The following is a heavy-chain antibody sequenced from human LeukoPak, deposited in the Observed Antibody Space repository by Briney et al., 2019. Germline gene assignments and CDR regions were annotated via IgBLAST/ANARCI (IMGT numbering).Heavy chain of an antibody. V-gene: IGHV1-69*06. D-gene: IGHD5-18*01. J-gene: IGHJ4*02. CDR2: IIPIFGTA. CDR3: ARECVDTATPFDY. CDR1: GGTFISYA. Sequence: SVKVSCKASGGTFISYAISWVRRAPGQGLEWMGGIIPIFGTANYAQKFQGRVTITADKSTSTAYMELSSLRSEDTAVYYCARECVDTATPFDYWGQGTQVTVSS.